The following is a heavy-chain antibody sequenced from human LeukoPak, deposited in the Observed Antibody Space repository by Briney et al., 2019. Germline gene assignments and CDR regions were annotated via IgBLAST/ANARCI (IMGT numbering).Heavy chain of an antibody. CDR3: ARVPSPLTGYFDY. Sequence: GGPLRLSCAASGFTFSSYAMHWVRQAPGKGLEWVAVISYDGSNKYYADSVKGRFTISRDNSKNTLYLQMNSLRAEDTAVYYCARVPSPLTGYFDYWGQGTLVTVSS. CDR1: GFTFSSYA. D-gene: IGHD3-9*01. J-gene: IGHJ4*02. CDR2: ISYDGSNK. V-gene: IGHV3-30-3*01.